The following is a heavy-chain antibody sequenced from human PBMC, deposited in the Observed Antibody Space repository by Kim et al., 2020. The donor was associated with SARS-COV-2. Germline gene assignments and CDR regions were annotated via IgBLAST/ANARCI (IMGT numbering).Heavy chain of an antibody. CDR1: GFTFSSYA. CDR2: ISGSGGST. D-gene: IGHD3-16*01. Sequence: GGSLRLSCAASGFTFSSYAMSWVRQAPGKGLEWVSAISGSGGSTYYADSVKGRFTISRDNSKNTLYLQMNSLRAEDTAVYYCAKDVSPARGTGRDAFDIWGQGTMVTVSS. V-gene: IGHV3-23*01. CDR3: AKDVSPARGTGRDAFDI. J-gene: IGHJ3*02.